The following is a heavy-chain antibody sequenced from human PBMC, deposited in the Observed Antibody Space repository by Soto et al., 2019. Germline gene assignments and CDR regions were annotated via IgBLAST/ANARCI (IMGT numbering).Heavy chain of an antibody. V-gene: IGHV4-39*01. CDR2: IYYSGTT. CDR1: GDSITSNSYF. CDR3: SRHFSVDYFVY. Sequence: SSETLSLTCTVSGDSITSNSYFWAWIRQPPGKGLEWIGSIYYSGTTYYNPSLKSRVTISVDRSKNQFSLKLSSVTAADTAVYYCSRHFSVDYFVYWGQGALVPVSS. J-gene: IGHJ4*02.